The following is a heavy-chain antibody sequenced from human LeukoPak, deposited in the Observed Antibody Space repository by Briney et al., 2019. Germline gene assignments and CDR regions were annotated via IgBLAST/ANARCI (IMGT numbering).Heavy chain of an antibody. Sequence: GAPVKVSCKASGYTFTGYFMHWVRQAPGQGLEWMGWINPNSGGTKYAQKFQGRVTMTRDTSISTAYMELSSLRSDDTAVYYCARDPTPGTVIYYFDYWGQGTVVTVSS. CDR1: GYTFTGYF. J-gene: IGHJ4*02. D-gene: IGHD2-21*01. CDR2: INPNSGGT. V-gene: IGHV1-2*02. CDR3: ARDPTPGTVIYYFDY.